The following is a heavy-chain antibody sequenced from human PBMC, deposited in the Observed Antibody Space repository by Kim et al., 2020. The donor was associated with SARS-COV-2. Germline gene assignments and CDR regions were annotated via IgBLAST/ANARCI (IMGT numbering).Heavy chain of an antibody. CDR1: GFTFSAFA. Sequence: GGSLRLSCAASGFTFSAFAMSWVRKAPGKGLEWVSGISGTGGTTYYAGSVKGRFTISRDNSKNTLYLQMNSLRAEDTAVYYCAEAEGSSSFWGQGTLVTVSS. D-gene: IGHD6-6*01. V-gene: IGHV3-23*01. CDR3: AEAEGSSSF. J-gene: IGHJ4*02. CDR2: ISGTGGTT.